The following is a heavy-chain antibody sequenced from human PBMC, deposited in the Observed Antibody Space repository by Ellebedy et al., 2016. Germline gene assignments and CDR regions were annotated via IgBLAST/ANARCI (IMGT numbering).Heavy chain of an antibody. Sequence: ASVKVSCXASGYTFTDYYLHWVRQAPGQGLEWVGLINLSGVATVDAGRFQGRVTMTRDTSTNTVYMELRSLRSEDTAVYYCARDLNSGNYYKGYFHYWGQGTLVTVSS. CDR2: INLSGVAT. D-gene: IGHD3-10*01. V-gene: IGHV1-46*01. CDR1: GYTFTDYY. J-gene: IGHJ1*01. CDR3: ARDLNSGNYYKGYFHY.